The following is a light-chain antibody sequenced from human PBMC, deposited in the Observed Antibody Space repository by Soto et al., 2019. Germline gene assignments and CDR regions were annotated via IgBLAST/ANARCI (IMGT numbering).Light chain of an antibody. CDR1: QSVPSDS. V-gene: IGKV3-20*01. CDR3: QHYDIATRT. CDR2: ATS. J-gene: IGKJ1*01. Sequence: EVVLTQSPATLSVSPGEEAIFSCRASQSVPSDSLAWYQHKPGQTPRLLIYATSKKATGVPARFGGSGTGTDFTLSVNTVQPEDFAVYYCQHYDIATRTFGPGTKLEVK.